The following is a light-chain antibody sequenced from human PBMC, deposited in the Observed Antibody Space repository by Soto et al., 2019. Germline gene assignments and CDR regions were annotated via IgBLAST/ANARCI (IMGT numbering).Light chain of an antibody. CDR1: QSISSK. CDR2: GAS. V-gene: IGKV3-15*01. CDR3: QQYNSWTTIT. J-gene: IGKJ5*01. Sequence: EIVMTQSPATLSVSPGERATLSCRASQSISSKLGWYQQRPGQAPRLLIYGASTRATGIPARFSGSWSGTVFTLTISSLQSEDSAVYYCQQYNSWTTITFGQGTLLEIK.